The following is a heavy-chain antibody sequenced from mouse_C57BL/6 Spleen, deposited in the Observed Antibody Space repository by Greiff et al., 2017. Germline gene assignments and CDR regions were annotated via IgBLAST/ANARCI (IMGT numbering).Heavy chain of an antibody. V-gene: IGHV1-54*01. J-gene: IGHJ2*01. CDR1: GYAFTNYL. Sequence: VQLQQSGAELVRPGTSVKVSCKASGYAFTNYLIEWVKQRPGQGLEWIGVINPGSGGTNYNEKFKGKATLTEDKSSSTAYMQLSSLTSEDSAVYFCARYGSQPRYFDYWGQGTTLTVSS. D-gene: IGHD1-1*01. CDR2: INPGSGGT. CDR3: ARYGSQPRYFDY.